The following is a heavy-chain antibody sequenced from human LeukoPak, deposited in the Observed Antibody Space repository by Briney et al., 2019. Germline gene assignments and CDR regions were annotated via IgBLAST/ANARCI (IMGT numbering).Heavy chain of an antibody. D-gene: IGHD5-24*01. CDR3: ATRPIRDGYNY. V-gene: IGHV3-66*02. CDR2: IYSSGST. J-gene: IGHJ4*02. CDR1: GFTVSGHD. Sequence: GGSLRLSCAASGFTVSGHDISWVRQAPGRGPEWVSLIYSSGSTRHAGSVKGRFTISRDNSKNTVSLQMNSLRTEDTAVYYCATRPIRDGYNYWGQGTLVTVSS.